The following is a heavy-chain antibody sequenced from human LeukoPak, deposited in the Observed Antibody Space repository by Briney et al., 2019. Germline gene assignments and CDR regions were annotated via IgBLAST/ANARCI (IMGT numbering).Heavy chain of an antibody. Sequence: PGESLKISCKGSGYSFTSYWIGWVRQMPGKGLEWMGIIYPGDSDTRYSPSFQGQVTISADKSISTAYLQWSSLKASDTAMYYCARSGSKWELLRNPFDYWGQGTLVTVSS. CDR3: ARSGSKWELLRNPFDY. CDR1: GYSFTSYW. CDR2: IYPGDSDT. V-gene: IGHV5-51*01. D-gene: IGHD1-26*01. J-gene: IGHJ4*02.